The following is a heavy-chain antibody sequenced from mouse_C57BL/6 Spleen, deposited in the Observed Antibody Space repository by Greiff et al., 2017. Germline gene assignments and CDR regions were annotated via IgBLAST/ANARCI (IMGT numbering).Heavy chain of an antibody. CDR1: GYTFTSYG. V-gene: IGHV1-81*01. CDR2: IYPRSGNT. J-gene: IGHJ2*01. Sequence: QVQLQQSGAELARPGASVKLSCKASGYTFTSYGISWVKQRTGQGLEWIGEIYPRSGNTYYTEKFKGKATLTADKSSRTAYMELRSLTSEDSAVYFCERGSSGFDYWGQGTTLT. D-gene: IGHD3-1*01. CDR3: ERGSSGFDY.